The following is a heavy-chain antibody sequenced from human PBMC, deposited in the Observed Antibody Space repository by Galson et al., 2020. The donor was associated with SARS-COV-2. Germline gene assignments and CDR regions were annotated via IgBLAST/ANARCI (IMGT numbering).Heavy chain of an antibody. CDR2: ISYDGSNK. Sequence: GGSLRLSCAASGFTFSSYGMHWVRQAPGKGLEWVAVISYDGSNKYYADSVKGRFTISRDNSKNTLYLQMRRLRAEDTAVYYCAREDPAFFVAFDVWGQLRIVTVSS. CDR3: AREDPAFFVAFDV. J-gene: IGHJ3*01. CDR1: GFTFSSYG. V-gene: IGHV3-30*04. D-gene: IGHD3-3*01.